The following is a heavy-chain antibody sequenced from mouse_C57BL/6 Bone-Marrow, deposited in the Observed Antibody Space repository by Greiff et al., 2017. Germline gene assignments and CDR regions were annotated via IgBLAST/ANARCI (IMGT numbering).Heavy chain of an antibody. CDR1: GISITTGNYR. Sequence: EVQLQESGPGLVKPSQTVFLTCTVTGISITTGNYRWSWIRQFPGNKLEWIGYIYYSGTITYNPSLTSRTTVTRDTPKNQFFLEMNSLTAEDTATYYCARGGYDVFYAMDYWGQGTSVTVSS. CDR2: IYYSGTI. D-gene: IGHD2-2*01. CDR3: ARGGYDVFYAMDY. V-gene: IGHV3-5*01. J-gene: IGHJ4*01.